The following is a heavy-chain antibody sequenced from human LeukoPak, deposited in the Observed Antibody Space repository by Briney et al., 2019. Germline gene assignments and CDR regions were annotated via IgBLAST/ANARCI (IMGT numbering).Heavy chain of an antibody. Sequence: AGGSLRLSCAASGFTFSSYGMHWVRQAPGKGLEWVAFIRYDGSNKYYADSVKGRFTISRDNSKNTLYLQMNSLRAEDTAVYYCAKVPGFGERLRDYWGQGTLVTVSS. CDR3: AKVPGFGERLRDY. V-gene: IGHV3-30*02. CDR2: IRYDGSNK. J-gene: IGHJ4*02. D-gene: IGHD3-10*01. CDR1: GFTFSSYG.